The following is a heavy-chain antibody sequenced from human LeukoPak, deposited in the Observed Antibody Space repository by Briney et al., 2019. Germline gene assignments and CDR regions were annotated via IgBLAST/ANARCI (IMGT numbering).Heavy chain of an antibody. CDR3: ARSHYYDSSGSFSFYYGMDV. V-gene: IGHV3-74*01. CDR2: INSDGSST. J-gene: IGHJ6*02. D-gene: IGHD3-22*01. Sequence: PGGSLRLSCVASGFNFTSYWMQWVRQTPEKGLVWVSRINSDGSSTRHADSVKGRFTISRDNAKNTLYLQVNSLRAEDTAVYYCARSHYYDSSGSFSFYYGMDVWGQGTTVTVSS. CDR1: GFNFTSYW.